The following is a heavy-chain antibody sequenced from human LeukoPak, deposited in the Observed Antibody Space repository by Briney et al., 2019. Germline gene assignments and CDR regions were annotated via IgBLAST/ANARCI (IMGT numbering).Heavy chain of an antibody. D-gene: IGHD4-17*01. V-gene: IGHV3-66*01. CDR2: IYTGGTT. Sequence: GGSLRLSCAASGFTVASNHMNWVRQAPGKGLEWVSIIYTGGTTHYADSLKDRFTISRDNAKNSQYLQINSLRAEDTAVYYCARDFVYGDSLEYFQDWGQGTLVTVSS. CDR3: ARDFVYGDSLEYFQD. CDR1: GFTVASNH. J-gene: IGHJ1*01.